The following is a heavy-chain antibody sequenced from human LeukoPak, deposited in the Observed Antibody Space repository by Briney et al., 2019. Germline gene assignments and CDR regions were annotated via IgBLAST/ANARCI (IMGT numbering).Heavy chain of an antibody. Sequence: ASVKVSCKASGYTFTGYYMHWVRQAPGQGLEWMGWINPNSGGTNYAQKLQGRVTMTRDTSISTAYMELSRLRSDDTAVYYCARDSPFAYCGGDCAEYFDYWGQGTLVTVSS. CDR2: INPNSGGT. CDR3: ARDSPFAYCGGDCAEYFDY. CDR1: GYTFTGYY. J-gene: IGHJ4*02. D-gene: IGHD2-21*01. V-gene: IGHV1-2*02.